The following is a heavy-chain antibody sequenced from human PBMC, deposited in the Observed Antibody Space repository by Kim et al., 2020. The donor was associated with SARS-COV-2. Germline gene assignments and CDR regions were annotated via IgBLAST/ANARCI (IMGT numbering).Heavy chain of an antibody. Sequence: GGSLRLSCAASGFTFSSYWMSWVRQAPGKGLEWVANIKQDGSEKYYVDSVKGRFTISRDNAKNSLYLQMNSLRAEDTAVYYCARDSSVAAAGSYYYYGMDVWGQGTTVTVSS. D-gene: IGHD6-13*01. CDR1: GFTFSSYW. V-gene: IGHV3-7*03. CDR2: IKQDGSEK. CDR3: ARDSSVAAAGSYYYYGMDV. J-gene: IGHJ6*02.